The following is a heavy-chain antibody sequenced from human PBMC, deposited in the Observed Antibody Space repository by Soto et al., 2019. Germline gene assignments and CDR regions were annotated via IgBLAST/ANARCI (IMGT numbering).Heavy chain of an antibody. D-gene: IGHD1-26*01. CDR3: AREGGTVGATAADY. Sequence: QVQLQESGPGLVKPSQTLSLTCTVSGGSISSGGHYWSWIRQHPGKGLEWIGYIYYSGSTYYNPSLKSRATLSVDTSKNQFSLKLSSVTAADTAVYYCAREGGTVGATAADYWGQGTLVTVSS. CDR2: IYYSGST. J-gene: IGHJ4*02. CDR1: GGSISSGGHY. V-gene: IGHV4-31*03.